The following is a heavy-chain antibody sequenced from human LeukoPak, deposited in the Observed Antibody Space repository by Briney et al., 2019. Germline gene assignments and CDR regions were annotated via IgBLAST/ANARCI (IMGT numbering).Heavy chain of an antibody. Sequence: KSSETLSLTCTASGGSISSGSHYWSWIRQPAGKGLEWIGRIYTSGSTNYNPSLKSRFTISVDTSKNQFSLKLSSVTAADTAVYYCARDAVVIDAFDIWGQGTMVTVSS. D-gene: IGHD6-19*01. J-gene: IGHJ3*02. V-gene: IGHV4-61*02. CDR3: ARDAVVIDAFDI. CDR2: IYTSGST. CDR1: GGSISSGSHY.